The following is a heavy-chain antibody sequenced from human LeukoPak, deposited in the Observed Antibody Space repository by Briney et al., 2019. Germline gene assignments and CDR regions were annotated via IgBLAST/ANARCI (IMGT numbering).Heavy chain of an antibody. J-gene: IGHJ6*03. CDR2: VNQDGSEK. CDR3: AGDLRYSSGWSASGMDV. V-gene: IGHV3-7*01. D-gene: IGHD6-19*01. Sequence: GGSLRLSCAASGFTFSSYGMSWVRQAPGKGLEWVANVNQDGSEKYYVDPVKGRFTISRDNAKNSLYLQMNSLRAEDTAVYYCAGDLRYSSGWSASGMDVWGKGTTVTISS. CDR1: GFTFSSYG.